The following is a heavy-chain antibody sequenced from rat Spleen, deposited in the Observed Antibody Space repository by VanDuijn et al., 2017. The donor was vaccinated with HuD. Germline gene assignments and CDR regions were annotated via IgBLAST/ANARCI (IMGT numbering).Heavy chain of an antibody. CDR3: ARHGLGEDY. Sequence: EVQLVESGGGLVQPGRSMKLSCAASGFTFSDYYMAWVRQAPKKGLEWVASISYEGSSTYYGDSVKGRFTISRDNAKSTQYLQMDSLRSEDTATYYCARHGLGEDYWGQGVMVTVSS. J-gene: IGHJ2*01. V-gene: IGHV5-22*01. CDR1: GFTFSDYY. CDR2: ISYEGSST. D-gene: IGHD5-1*01.